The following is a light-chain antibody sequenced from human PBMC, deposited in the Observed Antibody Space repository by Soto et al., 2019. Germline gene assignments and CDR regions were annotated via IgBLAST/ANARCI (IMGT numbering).Light chain of an antibody. Sequence: EIVLTQSPGTRSLSPGERATLSCRASQNVSSNYLAWYQQRPGQAPRLLMYGAFIRATGIPVRISGSGSGTDFTVTISRLEPEDFAVYYCQYYGGYYGSSPRYTFGQGTKVDIK. CDR2: GAF. V-gene: IGKV3-20*01. CDR1: QNVSSNY. CDR3: QYYGGYYGSSPRYT. J-gene: IGKJ2*01.